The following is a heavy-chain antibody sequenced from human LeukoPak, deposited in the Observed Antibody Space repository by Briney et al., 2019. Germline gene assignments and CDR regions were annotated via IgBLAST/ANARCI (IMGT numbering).Heavy chain of an antibody. D-gene: IGHD5-24*01. CDR1: GFTFTSYA. Sequence: GGSLRLSCAASGFTFTSYAMNWVRQAPGKGLEWVSGISDSGRNTYYADSVNGRLTISRDISKNTVYLQMNSLRAEDTALYYCAKRLRDGYNSPIDYWGQGALVTVSS. J-gene: IGHJ4*02. CDR3: AKRLRDGYNSPIDY. CDR2: ISDSGRNT. V-gene: IGHV3-23*01.